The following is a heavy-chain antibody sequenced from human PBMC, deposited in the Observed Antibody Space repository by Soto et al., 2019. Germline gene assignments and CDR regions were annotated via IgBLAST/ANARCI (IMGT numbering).Heavy chain of an antibody. D-gene: IGHD1-26*01. J-gene: IGHJ4*02. Sequence: PSETLSLTCTVSGGSISSSSYYWGWIRQPPGKGLEWIGSIYYSGSTYYNPSLKSRVTISVDTSKNQFSLKLSSVTAADTAVYYCAILGVGALDYWGQGTLVTVSS. CDR2: IYYSGST. CDR1: GGSISSSSYY. V-gene: IGHV4-39*07. CDR3: AILGVGALDY.